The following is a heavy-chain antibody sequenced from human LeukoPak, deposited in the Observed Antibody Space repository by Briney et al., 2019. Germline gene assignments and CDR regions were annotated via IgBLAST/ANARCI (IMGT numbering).Heavy chain of an antibody. D-gene: IGHD6-13*01. V-gene: IGHV5-51*01. CDR1: GYSFTSYL. CDR3: ARPRIAAAGLDAFDI. J-gene: IGHJ3*02. CDR2: IYPGDSDT. Sequence: GESLKISCKASGYSFTSYLIGWVRQLPGKGLEWMGIIYPGDSDTRYSPSFQGQVTVSADTSISTAYLQWSSLKASDTAMYYCARPRIAAAGLDAFDIWGQGTMVTVSS.